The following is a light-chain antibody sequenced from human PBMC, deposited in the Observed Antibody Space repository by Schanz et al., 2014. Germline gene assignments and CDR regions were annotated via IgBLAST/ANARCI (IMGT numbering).Light chain of an antibody. CDR3: QQRSNWPRT. CDR1: QSVSNN. CDR2: AAS. J-gene: IGKJ1*01. V-gene: IGKV3-11*01. Sequence: EIVLTQSPGTLSLSPGERATLSCRASQSVSNNLAWYQQKPGQAPRLLISAASTRATAIPARFSGRGSGTDFTLTISGLEPEDSAVYYCQQRSNWPRTFGQGTKVQIK.